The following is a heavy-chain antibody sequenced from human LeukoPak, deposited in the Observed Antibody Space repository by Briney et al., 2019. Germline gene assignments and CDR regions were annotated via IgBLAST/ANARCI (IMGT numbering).Heavy chain of an antibody. V-gene: IGHV3-30*02. CDR1: GFTFSYYG. CDR2: IRYDGSNK. D-gene: IGHD6-6*01. Sequence: GGSLRLSCAASGFTFSYYGIHWVRQAPGKGLEWVAFIRYDGSNKYYADSVKGRFTISRDNSKNTLYLQMNSLKTEDTAMYYCTKDPRSSLDYWGQGTLVTVSS. J-gene: IGHJ4*02. CDR3: TKDPRSSLDY.